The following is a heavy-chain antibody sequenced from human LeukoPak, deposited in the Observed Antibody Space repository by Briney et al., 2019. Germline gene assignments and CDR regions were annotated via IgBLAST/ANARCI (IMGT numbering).Heavy chain of an antibody. J-gene: IGHJ5*02. CDR3: ARNSAVATSRSWFDP. CDR1: DGSISNYY. CDR2: AYYSGST. V-gene: IGHV4-59*08. Sequence: SETLSLTCSVWDGSISNYYWRWIRQPPGKGLEWIGYAYYSGSTTYNPSLESRVTISVDTSKNQFSLKLTAVTAADTAVYYCARNSAVATSRSWFDPWGQGTLVTVSS. D-gene: IGHD6-19*01.